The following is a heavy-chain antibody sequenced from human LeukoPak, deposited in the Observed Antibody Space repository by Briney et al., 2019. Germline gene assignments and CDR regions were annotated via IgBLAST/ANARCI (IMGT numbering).Heavy chain of an antibody. CDR3: VRDKSRWELGAFDI. J-gene: IGHJ3*02. V-gene: IGHV3-33*01. D-gene: IGHD1-26*01. CDR1: GFTFSSYG. Sequence: GGSLRLSCAASGFTFSSYGMHWVRQAPGKGLEWVAVIWYDGSNKYYADSVKGRFTISRDNSKNTLYLQMNSLRAEDTAVYYCVRDKSRWELGAFDIWGQGTMVTVSS. CDR2: IWYDGSNK.